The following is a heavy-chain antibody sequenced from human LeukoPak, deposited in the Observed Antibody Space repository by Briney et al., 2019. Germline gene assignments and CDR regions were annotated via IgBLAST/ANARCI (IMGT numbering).Heavy chain of an antibody. CDR3: ARGPRTAYSSSWDY. D-gene: IGHD6-13*01. V-gene: IGHV1-3*01. CDR1: GYTFTSYA. CDR2: INAGNGNT. Sequence: ASVKVSCKASGYTFTSYAMHWERQAPGQRLEWMGWINAGNGNTKYSQKFQGRVTITRDTSASTAYMELSSLRSEDTAVYYCARGPRTAYSSSWDYWGQGTLVTVSS. J-gene: IGHJ4*02.